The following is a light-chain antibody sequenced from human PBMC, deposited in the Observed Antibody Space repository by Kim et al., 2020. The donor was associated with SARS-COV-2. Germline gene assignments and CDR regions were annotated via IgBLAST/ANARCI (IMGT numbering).Light chain of an antibody. CDR3: QAWDTTTVA. J-gene: IGLJ2*01. CDR1: KLEDRY. V-gene: IGLV3-1*01. Sequence: SVSPGQTASITCSGDKLEDRYVCWYQQKPGQSPVLVMYQDTKRLSEIPERFSGSNSGNTASLTISGTQAMDEADYYCQAWDTTTVAFGGGTKLAVL. CDR2: QDT.